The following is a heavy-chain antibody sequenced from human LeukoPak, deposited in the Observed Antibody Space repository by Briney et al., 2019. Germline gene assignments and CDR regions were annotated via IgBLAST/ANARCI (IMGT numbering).Heavy chain of an antibody. D-gene: IGHD3-22*01. Sequence: QPGGSLRLSCAASGFTFSSYGMHWVRQAPGKGLEWVAVISYDGSNKYYADSVKGRFTISRDNSKSTLYLQMNSLRAEDTAVYYCAKDPHYYDSRPEGVDYWGQGTLVTVSS. CDR1: GFTFSSYG. CDR2: ISYDGSNK. J-gene: IGHJ4*02. CDR3: AKDPHYYDSRPEGVDY. V-gene: IGHV3-30*18.